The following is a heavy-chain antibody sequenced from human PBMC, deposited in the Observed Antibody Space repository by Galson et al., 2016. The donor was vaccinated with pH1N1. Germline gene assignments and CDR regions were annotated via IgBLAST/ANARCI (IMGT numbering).Heavy chain of an antibody. J-gene: IGHJ6*02. CDR1: GESMTSRAYY. V-gene: IGHV4-61*09. CDR3: ARGTIDFAGSGSYYSNYYHGMDV. Sequence: TLSLTCTVSGESMTSRAYYWNWIRQPAGKGLEYIGYVYTTGNTNYNPSLKSRLTISVDTSKKQVSLKLSSVSAADTAVYYCARGTIDFAGSGSYYSNYYHGMDVWGQGTTVTVSS. D-gene: IGHD3-10*01. CDR2: VYTTGNT.